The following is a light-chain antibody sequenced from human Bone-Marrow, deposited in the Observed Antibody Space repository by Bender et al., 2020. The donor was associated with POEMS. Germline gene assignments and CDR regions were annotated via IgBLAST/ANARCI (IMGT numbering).Light chain of an antibody. CDR3: SSYTNSGTWV. Sequence: QSALTQPASVSGSLGQSITISCTGTSSDIGGYNYVSWYQHLPGKAPQLIFYDVTNRPSGVSYRFSASKSGNTASLTISGLQAEDEADYYCSSYTNSGTWVFGGGTQLTVL. J-gene: IGLJ3*02. V-gene: IGLV2-14*03. CDR1: SSDIGGYNY. CDR2: DVT.